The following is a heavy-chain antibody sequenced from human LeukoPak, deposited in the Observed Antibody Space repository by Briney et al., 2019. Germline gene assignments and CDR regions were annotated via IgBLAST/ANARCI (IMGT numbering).Heavy chain of an antibody. Sequence: SETLSLTCAVYSGSFSGYYWSWIRQSPGKGLEWIGEINHGEDTDYNPSLKSRVTMSVDTSKNQFSLKLSSLTAADSAVYYCARPSLATNYYSYYMDVWGKGTTVTISS. D-gene: IGHD5-24*01. CDR1: SGSFSGYY. J-gene: IGHJ6*03. CDR2: INHGEDT. V-gene: IGHV4-34*01. CDR3: ARPSLATNYYSYYMDV.